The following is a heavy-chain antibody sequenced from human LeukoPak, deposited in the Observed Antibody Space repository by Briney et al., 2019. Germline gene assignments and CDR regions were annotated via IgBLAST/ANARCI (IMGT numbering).Heavy chain of an antibody. CDR2: IKEDGSEK. CDR3: ARGGYRFGPNY. V-gene: IGHV3-7*03. CDR1: GFTFGTYW. D-gene: IGHD5-18*01. Sequence: GGSLRLSCVASGFTFGTYWMNWVRQSPGKGLEWVATIKEDGSEKYYMDSVKGRFTISRDNAKSSLYLQTNCLRVEDTAVYYCARGGYRFGPNYWGQGTLVSVSS. J-gene: IGHJ4*02.